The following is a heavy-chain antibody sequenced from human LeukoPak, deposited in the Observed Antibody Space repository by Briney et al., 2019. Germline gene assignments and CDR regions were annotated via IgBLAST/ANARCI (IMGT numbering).Heavy chain of an antibody. CDR3: ARAYDILTGYYTY. CDR1: GYTFTSYD. J-gene: IGHJ4*02. D-gene: IGHD3-9*01. CDR2: MNPNSGNT. V-gene: IGHV1-8*01. Sequence: ASVKVSCKASGYTFTSYDINWVRQAPGQGLEWMGWMNPNSGNTGYAQKFQGRVTMTRNTSISTAYMELSSLRSEDTAVYYCARAYDILTGYYTYWGQGTLVTVSS.